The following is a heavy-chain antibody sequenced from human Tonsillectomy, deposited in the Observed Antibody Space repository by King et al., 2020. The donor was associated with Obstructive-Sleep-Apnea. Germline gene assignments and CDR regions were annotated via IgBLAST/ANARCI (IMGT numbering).Heavy chain of an antibody. CDR2: ISPILGIT. CDR3: ARDKGDNWNDLSFDL. J-gene: IGHJ4*02. CDR1: VGTFSSYS. Sequence: QLVQSGSEVKKPGSSVKVSCKASVGTFSSYSISWVRHAPGQGLEWMARISPILGITNSAQKFQGRLSITADKSTSAAYLELRSLRSEDTAVYYCARDKGDNWNDLSFDLWGQGTLVIVSS. V-gene: IGHV1-69*04. D-gene: IGHD1-1*01.